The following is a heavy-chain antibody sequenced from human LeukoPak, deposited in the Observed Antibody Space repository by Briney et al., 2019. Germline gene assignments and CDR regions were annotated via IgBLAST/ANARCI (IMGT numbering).Heavy chain of an antibody. Sequence: GGSLRLSCAASGFTFSRYGIHWVRQAPGKGLEWVAVIWFDGSNQEYAESVKGRFTISRDNSKNTLHLQMTSLRVEDTAMYYCAKQGTFSSSSSWFLDSWGQGTLVTVSS. CDR3: AKQGTFSSSSSWFLDS. CDR1: GFTFSRYG. V-gene: IGHV3-33*06. D-gene: IGHD6-13*01. J-gene: IGHJ4*02. CDR2: IWFDGSNQ.